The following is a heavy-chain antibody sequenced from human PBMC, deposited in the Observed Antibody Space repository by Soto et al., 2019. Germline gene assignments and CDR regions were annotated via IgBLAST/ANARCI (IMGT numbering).Heavy chain of an antibody. CDR3: AKHFGYDILTGYPYYFDY. Sequence: GGSLRLSCAASGFTFSSVAMSWVRQAAGKGLEWASTISGGGVSNYYADSVKGRFTISRDNSKNTLYLHMNSLRAEDTAVYYCAKHFGYDILTGYPYYFDYWGQGTLVTVSS. J-gene: IGHJ4*02. CDR1: GFTFSSVA. CDR2: ISGGGVSN. D-gene: IGHD3-9*01. V-gene: IGHV3-23*01.